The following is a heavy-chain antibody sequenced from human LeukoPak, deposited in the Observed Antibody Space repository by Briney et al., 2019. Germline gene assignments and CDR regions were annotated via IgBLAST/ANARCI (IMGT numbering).Heavy chain of an antibody. Sequence: SETLSLTCSVSGVSISSSSYYWGWIRQPPEKGLEWIGSIYYSGSTYYNPSLKSRVTISVDASKNQFSLKLSSMTAADTAVYYCARLDLPEAWGQGTLVTVSS. CDR2: IYYSGST. V-gene: IGHV4-39*01. CDR1: GVSISSSSYY. D-gene: IGHD1-14*01. J-gene: IGHJ5*02. CDR3: ARLDLPEA.